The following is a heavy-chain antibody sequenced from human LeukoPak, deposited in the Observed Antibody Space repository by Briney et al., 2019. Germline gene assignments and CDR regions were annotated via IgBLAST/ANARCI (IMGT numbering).Heavy chain of an antibody. CDR2: IIPIFGTA. CDR3: ARDRGYSGYDRQFDY. V-gene: IGHV1-69*06. J-gene: IGHJ4*02. Sequence: ASVKVSCKASGGTFSSYAISWARQAPGQGLEWMGGIIPIFGTANYAQKFQGRVTITADKSTSTAYMELSSLRSEDTAVYYCARDRGYSGYDRQFDYWGQGTLVTVSS. CDR1: GGTFSSYA. D-gene: IGHD5-12*01.